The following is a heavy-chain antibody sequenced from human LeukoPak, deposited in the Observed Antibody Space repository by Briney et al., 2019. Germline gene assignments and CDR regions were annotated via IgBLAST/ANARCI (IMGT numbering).Heavy chain of an antibody. Sequence: ASVKVSCKVSGYTLTELSMHWVRQAPGKGVGWMGGFDPEDGETICAQKFQGRVTMTEDTSTDTAYMELSSLRSEDTAVYYCATDLRPRIVGATGSAFDIWGQGTMVTVSS. V-gene: IGHV1-24*01. J-gene: IGHJ3*02. CDR3: ATDLRPRIVGATGSAFDI. CDR1: GYTLTELS. D-gene: IGHD1-26*01. CDR2: FDPEDGET.